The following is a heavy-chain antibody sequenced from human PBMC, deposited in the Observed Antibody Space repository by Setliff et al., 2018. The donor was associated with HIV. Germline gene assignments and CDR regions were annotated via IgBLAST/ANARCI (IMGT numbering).Heavy chain of an antibody. D-gene: IGHD3-10*01. CDR2: MNPKSGNT. V-gene: IGHV1-8*02. J-gene: IGHJ5*02. CDR1: GYTFTSHD. CDR3: ARGRGSSAWFDP. Sequence: ASVKVSCKTSGYTFTSHDIDWVRQAPGQGLEWMGWMNPKSGNTGYARKFQGRVTMTRDTSIDTAYMELTSLTSEDTAVYYCARGRGSSAWFDPWGRGTLVTVSS.